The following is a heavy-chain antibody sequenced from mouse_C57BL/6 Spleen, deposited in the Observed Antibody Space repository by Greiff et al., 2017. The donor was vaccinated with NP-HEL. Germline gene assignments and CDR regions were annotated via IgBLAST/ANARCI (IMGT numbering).Heavy chain of an antibody. J-gene: IGHJ4*01. Sequence: QVQLKQSGPELVKPGASVKISCKASGYAFSSSWMNWVKQRPGKGLEWIGRIYPGDGDTNYNGKFKGKATLTADKSSSTAYMQLSSLTSEDSAVYFCARSIHYYGSPYAMDYWGQGTSVTVSS. CDR3: ARSIHYYGSPYAMDY. CDR1: GYAFSSSW. D-gene: IGHD1-1*01. V-gene: IGHV1-82*01. CDR2: IYPGDGDT.